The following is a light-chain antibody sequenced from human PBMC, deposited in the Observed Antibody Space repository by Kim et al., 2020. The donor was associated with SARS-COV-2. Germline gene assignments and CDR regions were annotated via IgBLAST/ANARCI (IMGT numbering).Light chain of an antibody. CDR3: QQSYGTSRT. CDR1: QSISSY. CDR2: AAS. J-gene: IGKJ1*01. Sequence: DIQMTQSPSSLSASVGDRVTITCRASQSISSYLNWYQQRPGKAPKLLVYAASSLESGVPSRFSGSGSGKDFTLTISSLQPEDSATYFCQQSYGTSRTFGQGTKVDIK. V-gene: IGKV1-39*01.